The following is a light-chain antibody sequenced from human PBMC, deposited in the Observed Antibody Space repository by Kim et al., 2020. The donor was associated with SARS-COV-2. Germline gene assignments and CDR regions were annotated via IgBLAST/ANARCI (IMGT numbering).Light chain of an antibody. CDR1: SSDVGGYNY. CDR3: SSYTSSSTYVV. V-gene: IGLV2-14*01. CDR2: DVS. Sequence: QSVLTQPASVSGSPGQSITISCTGTSSDVGGYNYVSWYQQHPGKAPKLMIYDVSKRPSGVSNRFSGSKSGNTASLTISGLQAEDEADYYCSSYTSSSTYVVFGGGTHLSVL. J-gene: IGLJ2*01.